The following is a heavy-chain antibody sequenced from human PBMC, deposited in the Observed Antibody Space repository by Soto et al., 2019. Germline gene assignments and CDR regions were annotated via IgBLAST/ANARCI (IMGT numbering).Heavy chain of an antibody. CDR1: GGSISSSSYY. CDR3: ARLSGGVIAAAGTDYYGMDV. D-gene: IGHD6-13*01. J-gene: IGHJ6*02. CDR2: IYYSGST. Sequence: PSETLSLTCTVSGGSISSSSYYWGWIRQPPGKGLEWIGSIYYSGSTYYNPFLKSRVTISVDTSKNQFSLKLSSVTAADTAVYYCARLSGGVIAAAGTDYYGMDVWGQGTTVTVSS. V-gene: IGHV4-39*01.